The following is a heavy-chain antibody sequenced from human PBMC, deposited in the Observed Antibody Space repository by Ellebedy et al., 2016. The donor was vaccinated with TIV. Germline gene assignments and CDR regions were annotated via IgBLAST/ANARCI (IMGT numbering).Heavy chain of an antibody. D-gene: IGHD3-10*01. J-gene: IGHJ4*02. CDR2: IRSSSSTI. Sequence: GGSLRLSCAASGFTFSSYSMNWVRQAPGKGLEWVSYIRSSSSTIYYAESVKGRFTISRDNAKNSLYLQMNSLRAEDTAVYYCARDSGSYSNDFDYWGQGTLVTVSS. CDR3: ARDSGSYSNDFDY. CDR1: GFTFSSYS. V-gene: IGHV3-48*04.